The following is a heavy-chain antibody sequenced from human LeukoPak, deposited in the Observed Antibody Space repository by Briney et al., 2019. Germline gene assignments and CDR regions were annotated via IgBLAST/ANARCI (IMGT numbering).Heavy chain of an antibody. Sequence: WGLRVSRLASLLTFCSYAMHSVRLASGKGLAYVLAISSNGGSTYYADSVKGRFTISRDNSQNTLYLQMSSLRAEDTAVYYCVNTGSIVVVPAAMSFDYWGQGTLVTVSS. V-gene: IGHV3-64D*06. D-gene: IGHD2-2*01. J-gene: IGHJ4*02. CDR1: LLTFCSYA. CDR3: VNTGSIVVVPAAMSFDY. CDR2: ISSNGGST.